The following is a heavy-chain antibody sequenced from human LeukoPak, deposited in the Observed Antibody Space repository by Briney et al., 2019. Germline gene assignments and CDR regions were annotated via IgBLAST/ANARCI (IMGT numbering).Heavy chain of an antibody. D-gene: IGHD3-10*01. CDR1: GFIFSSYS. V-gene: IGHV3-21*01. CDR3: ARTPNYYGSGSPDDY. J-gene: IGHJ4*02. Sequence: GGSLRLSCAPSGFIFSSYSMNWVRQAPGKGLEWVGSISSRSSYIYYADSVKGRFTISRDNAKHSLYLQISGLRAEDTAVYYCARTPNYYGSGSPDDYWGQGTLVTVSS. CDR2: ISSRSSYI.